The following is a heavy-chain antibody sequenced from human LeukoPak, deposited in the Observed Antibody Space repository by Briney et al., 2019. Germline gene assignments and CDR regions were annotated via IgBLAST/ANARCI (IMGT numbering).Heavy chain of an antibody. Sequence: GESLKISCKGSGYSFTSYWIGWVRQMPGKGLEWMGIIYPGDSDTRYSPSFQGQVTISADKSISTAYLQWSSLKASDTAMYYCARRISYYDILTGYYARAAFDIWGQGTMVTVSS. CDR2: IYPGDSDT. V-gene: IGHV5-51*01. J-gene: IGHJ3*02. CDR1: GYSFTSYW. D-gene: IGHD3-9*01. CDR3: ARRISYYDILTGYYARAAFDI.